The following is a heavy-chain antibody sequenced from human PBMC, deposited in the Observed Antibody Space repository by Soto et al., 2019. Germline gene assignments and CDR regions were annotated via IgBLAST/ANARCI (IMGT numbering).Heavy chain of an antibody. D-gene: IGHD2-15*01. Sequence: GGSLRLSCAASGFTFSSYWMHWVRQAPGKGLVWVSRINSDGSSTNYAGSVKGRLTLSRDNAKNTLFLQMDSLRAEDTAVYYCARAIADTRNAFDIWGQGTMVTVAS. J-gene: IGHJ3*02. V-gene: IGHV3-74*01. CDR1: GFTFSSYW. CDR3: ARAIADTRNAFDI. CDR2: INSDGSST.